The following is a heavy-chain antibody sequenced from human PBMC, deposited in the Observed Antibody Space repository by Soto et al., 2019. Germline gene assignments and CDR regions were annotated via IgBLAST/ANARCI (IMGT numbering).Heavy chain of an antibody. D-gene: IGHD3-22*01. CDR2: IIPIFGTA. J-gene: IGHJ3*02. V-gene: IGHV1-69*01. CDR3: ARVQYYYDSSGYQNAFDI. Sequence: GASVKVSXKASGGTFSSYAISWVRQAPGQGLEWMGGIIPIFGTANYAQKFQGRVTITADESTSTAYMELSSLRSEDTAVYYCARVQYYYDSSGYQNAFDIWGQGTMVTVSS. CDR1: GGTFSSYA.